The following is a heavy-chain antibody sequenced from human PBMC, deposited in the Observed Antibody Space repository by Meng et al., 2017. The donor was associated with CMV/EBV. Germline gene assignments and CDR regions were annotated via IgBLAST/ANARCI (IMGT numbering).Heavy chain of an antibody. CDR3: ARDPPIAAAGARGRDV. D-gene: IGHD6-13*01. CDR1: GYSFTSDY. V-gene: IGHV1-46*01. CDR2: INPSGGST. J-gene: IGHJ6*02. Sequence: ASVKVSCKASGYSFTSDYIHWVRQAPGQGLEWMGIINPSGGSTNYAQKFQGRVTMTSDTSTSTVYMELTSLRSEDTAVYYCARDPPIAAAGARGRDVWGHGTTVTVSS.